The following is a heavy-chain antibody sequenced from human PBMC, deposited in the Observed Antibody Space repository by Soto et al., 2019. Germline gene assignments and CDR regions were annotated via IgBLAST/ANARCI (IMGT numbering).Heavy chain of an antibody. Sequence: QVPLQQSGPGLVKPSQTLSLTCSISEDSVSSNSAAWNWIRQSPSRGLEWLGRTYYRSKWYNDYAVYVKSRPTINPATSKHHFSLQLKSVTPEDTAMYYCASGWYDISYCMDVWGQGTTLTVSS. CDR3: ASGWYDISYCMDV. CDR1: EDSVSSNSAA. V-gene: IGHV6-1*01. D-gene: IGHD3-9*01. J-gene: IGHJ6*02. CDR2: TYYRSKWYN.